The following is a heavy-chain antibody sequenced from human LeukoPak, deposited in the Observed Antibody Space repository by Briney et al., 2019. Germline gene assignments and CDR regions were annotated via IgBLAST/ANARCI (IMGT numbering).Heavy chain of an antibody. D-gene: IGHD3-9*01. CDR2: ISAYNGNT. V-gene: IGHV1-18*01. Sequence: GASVKVSCKASGYTFTSYGISWVRQAPGQGLEWMGWISAYNGNTNYAQKLQGRVTMTTDTSTSTAYMELRSLRSDDTAVYYCARDVGSLRYFDWLLPPPTYYFDYWGQGTQVTVSS. CDR1: GYTFTSYG. CDR3: ARDVGSLRYFDWLLPPPTYYFDY. J-gene: IGHJ4*02.